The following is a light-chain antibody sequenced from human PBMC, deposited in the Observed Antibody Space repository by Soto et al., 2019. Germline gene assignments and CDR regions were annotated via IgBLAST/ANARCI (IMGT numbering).Light chain of an antibody. CDR2: RND. CDR1: SSNIGSNY. Sequence: QSVLTQPPSASGTPGQWVTISCSGSSSNIGSNYVYWYQHLPGTAPKLLIFRNDQRPSGVPDRFSGSKSGTSASLAISGLRSEDEAYYYCAVWDDSLSGLFGGGTKLTVL. V-gene: IGLV1-47*01. J-gene: IGLJ2*01. CDR3: AVWDDSLSGL.